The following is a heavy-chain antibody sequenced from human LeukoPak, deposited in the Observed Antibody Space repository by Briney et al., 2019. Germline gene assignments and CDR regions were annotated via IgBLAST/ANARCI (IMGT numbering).Heavy chain of an antibody. Sequence: SETLSLTCTVSGGSISNYYWSRMRQPPGKGLEWIGYIYYDGSTNYNPSLKSRVTISVDTSRNQFSLKLSSVTAADTAVYYCTRHRYSSSWCAYWGQGILVTVSS. V-gene: IGHV4-59*08. J-gene: IGHJ4*02. CDR2: IYYDGST. D-gene: IGHD6-13*01. CDR1: GGSISNYY. CDR3: TRHRYSSSWCAY.